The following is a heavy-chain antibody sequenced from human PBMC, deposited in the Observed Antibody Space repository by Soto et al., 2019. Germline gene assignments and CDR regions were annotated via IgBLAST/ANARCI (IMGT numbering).Heavy chain of an antibody. D-gene: IGHD1-20*01. CDR2: VSPGGDVS. CDR3: VRRAITATTNWGAFDV. Sequence: GGSLRLSCGVSGFPFGPSIMSWVRLAPGKGLEWVSTVSPGGDVSHYTDSVKGRFTISRDNSRRTLHLQMDSLRAEDAAVYFCVRRAITATTNWGAFDVWGQGTVVTVSS. J-gene: IGHJ3*01. V-gene: IGHV3-23*01. CDR1: GFPFGPSI.